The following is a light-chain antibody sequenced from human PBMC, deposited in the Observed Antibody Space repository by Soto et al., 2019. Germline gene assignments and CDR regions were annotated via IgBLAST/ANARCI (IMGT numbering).Light chain of an antibody. CDR1: SSDIGGYNY. CDR2: EVN. CDR3: SSYTSSSTLCV. V-gene: IGLV2-14*01. J-gene: IGLJ3*02. Sequence: QSALTQPASVSGSPGQSITISCTGTSSDIGGYNYVSWYQQHPGKAPKLMIYEVNNRPSGVSNRFSGSKSGNTASLTISGLQAEDEADYYYSSYTSSSTLCVFGGGTKLTVL.